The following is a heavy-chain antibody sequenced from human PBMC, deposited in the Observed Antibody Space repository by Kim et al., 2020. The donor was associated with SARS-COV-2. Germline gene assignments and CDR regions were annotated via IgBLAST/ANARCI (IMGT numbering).Heavy chain of an antibody. J-gene: IGHJ6*02. CDR2: VYYSGST. V-gene: IGHV4-61*08. Sequence: SETLSLTCSVSGGSVGSDVYYWNWIRQPPGKGLEWIGHVYYSGSTSYNPSLKSRVSISVDTSKNQFSLKLISVTAADTAVYYCATDRTGITNDQYGMDVWGQGTTVLVSS. CDR1: GGSVGSDVYY. CDR3: ATDRTGITNDQYGMDV. D-gene: IGHD1-7*01.